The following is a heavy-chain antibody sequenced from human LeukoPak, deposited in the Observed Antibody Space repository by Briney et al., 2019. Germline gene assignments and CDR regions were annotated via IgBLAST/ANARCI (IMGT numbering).Heavy chain of an antibody. D-gene: IGHD3-10*01. CDR2: INHSGGT. J-gene: IGHJ4*02. CDR3: AKAMPGSGRRLFDY. Sequence: SETLSLTCAVYGGSFSGYYWSWIRQPPGKGLEWIGEINHSGGTNYNPSLKSRVTISVDTSKNQFSLKLSSVTAEDTAVYYCAKAMPGSGRRLFDYWGQGTLVTVSS. V-gene: IGHV4-34*01. CDR1: GGSFSGYY.